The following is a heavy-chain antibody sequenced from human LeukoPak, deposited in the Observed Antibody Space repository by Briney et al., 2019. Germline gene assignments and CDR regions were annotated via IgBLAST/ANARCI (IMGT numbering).Heavy chain of an antibody. D-gene: IGHD3-10*01. CDR2: INLNSGGT. CDR3: ARAIDYGSGSYLLDY. CDR1: GYTFTDYY. Sequence: GASVKVSCKASGYTFTDYYMHWVRQAPGQGLEWMGGINLNSGGTNYPQKFQGRVTMTRDTSISTAYMELSRLRSDDTAVYYCARAIDYGSGSYLLDYWGQGTLVTVSS. V-gene: IGHV1-2*02. J-gene: IGHJ4*02.